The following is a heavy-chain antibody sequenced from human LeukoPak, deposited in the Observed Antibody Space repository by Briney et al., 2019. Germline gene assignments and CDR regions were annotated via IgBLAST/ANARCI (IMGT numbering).Heavy chain of an antibody. D-gene: IGHD3-22*01. J-gene: IGHJ3*02. CDR1: GGTFSSYA. CDR3: ARDKGEYYYDSSGYRDAFDI. Sequence: SVKVSCKASGGTFSSYAISWVRQAPGQGLEWMGGIIPIFGTANYAQKFQGRVTITADESTSTAYLELSSLRSEDTAVYYCARDKGEYYYDSSGYRDAFDIWGQGTMVTVSS. V-gene: IGHV1-69*13. CDR2: IIPIFGTA.